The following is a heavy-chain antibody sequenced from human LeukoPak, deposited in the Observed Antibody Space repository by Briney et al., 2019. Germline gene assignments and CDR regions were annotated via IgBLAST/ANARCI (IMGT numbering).Heavy chain of an antibody. Sequence: SETLSLTCTVSGPSISPHRWSWIRQPPGKGLEWIGYAFYSLSPTYNPSLKSRLTISIDRFANRFPPQLRSVTAADTAVYFCARHRPDLHGDFDFWGQGLLVAVSS. D-gene: IGHD3-10*01. J-gene: IGHJ4*02. CDR3: ARHRPDLHGDFDF. CDR1: GPSISPHR. CDR2: AFYSLSP. V-gene: IGHV4-59*08.